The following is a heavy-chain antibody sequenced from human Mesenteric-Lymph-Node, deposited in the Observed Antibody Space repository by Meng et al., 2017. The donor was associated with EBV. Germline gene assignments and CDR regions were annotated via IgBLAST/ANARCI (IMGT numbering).Heavy chain of an antibody. CDR1: GGSVSSGGHS. V-gene: IGHV4-30-2*01. Sequence: PLQESGSGLVKPSQTLSLTCAVSGGSVSSGGHSWSWIRQPPGKGLEWIGYIYHTGSTYYNPSLKSRVTISIDTSKNQFSLKLSSVTAADTAVYFCARGFGDNNNWFGPWGQGTLVTVSS. D-gene: IGHD4-17*01. CDR2: IYHTGST. CDR3: ARGFGDNNNWFGP. J-gene: IGHJ5*02.